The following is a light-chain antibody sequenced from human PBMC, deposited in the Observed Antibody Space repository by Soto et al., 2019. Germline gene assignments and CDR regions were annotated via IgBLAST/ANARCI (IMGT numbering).Light chain of an antibody. V-gene: IGLV4-69*01. CDR3: QTWGTGIHVV. J-gene: IGLJ2*01. CDR1: SEHSSYA. Sequence: QPVLTQSPSASAPLGASVKLTCSLSSEHSSYAIAWHQQQPEKDPRYLMKLNSDGSHTKGDGIPDRFSGSSSGTERYLTISSLQSEDEADYYCQTWGTGIHVVFGGGTKLTVL. CDR2: LNSDGSH.